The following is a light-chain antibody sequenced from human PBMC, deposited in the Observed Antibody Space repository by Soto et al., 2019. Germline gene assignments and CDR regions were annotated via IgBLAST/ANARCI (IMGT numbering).Light chain of an antibody. Sequence: EIVLTQSPGTLSLSPGERATLSCRASQSMTTKLAWYQQKPGQAPRLLVHGTFTRATGIPARFSGSGSGTEFTLTISTLQSEDFAVYYCQQYNNWPPITFGQGTRVEIK. J-gene: IGKJ5*01. CDR1: QSMTTK. CDR2: GTF. V-gene: IGKV3-15*01. CDR3: QQYNNWPPIT.